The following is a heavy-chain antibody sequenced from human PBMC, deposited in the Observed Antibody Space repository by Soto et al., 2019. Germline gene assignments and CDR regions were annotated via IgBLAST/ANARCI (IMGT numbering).Heavy chain of an antibody. CDR1: GGSFSGYY. J-gene: IGHJ4*02. V-gene: IGHV4-34*01. Sequence: PSETLSLTCAVYGGSFSGYYWSWIRQPPGKGLEWIGEINHSGSTNYNPSLKSRVTISVDTSKNQFSLKLSSVTAADTAVYYCARGIGYYFDYWGQGTLVTSPQ. CDR2: INHSGST. CDR3: ARGIGYYFDY.